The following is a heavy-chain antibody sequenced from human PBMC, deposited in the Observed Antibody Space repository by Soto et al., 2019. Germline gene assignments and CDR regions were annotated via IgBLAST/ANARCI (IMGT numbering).Heavy chain of an antibody. J-gene: IGHJ6*02. CDR3: AREPKVVPAAKEDGYYYYGMDV. V-gene: IGHV1-18*04. D-gene: IGHD2-2*01. CDR2: ISAYNGNT. Sequence: QVQLVQSGAEVKKPGASVKVSCKASGYTFTSYGISWVRQAPGQGLEWMGWISAYNGNTNYAHKLQGRVTMTTDTSKSAAYMELRSLRSDDTAVYYCAREPKVVPAAKEDGYYYYGMDVWGQGTTVTVSS. CDR1: GYTFTSYG.